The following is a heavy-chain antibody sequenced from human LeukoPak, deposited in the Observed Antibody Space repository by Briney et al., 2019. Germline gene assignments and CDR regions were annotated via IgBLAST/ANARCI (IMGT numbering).Heavy chain of an antibody. CDR2: IFGSGSS. J-gene: IGHJ3*01. CDR3: AREKDTGSNHAKIRF. D-gene: IGHD1-26*01. Sequence: SETLSLTCTVSGGSISDYYWSRIRQPPGKGLEWIGWIFGSGSSNYNPSLKSRLTISVDTSKNQFSLKLTSATAADTAVYYCAREKDTGSNHAKIRFWGQGTMVTVSS. V-gene: IGHV4-59*01. CDR1: GGSISDYY.